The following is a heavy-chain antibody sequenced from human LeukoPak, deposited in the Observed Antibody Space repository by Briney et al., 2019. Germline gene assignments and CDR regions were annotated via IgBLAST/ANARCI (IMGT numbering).Heavy chain of an antibody. D-gene: IGHD6-19*01. V-gene: IGHV3-43*01. CDR1: GFTFDDYT. CDR3: AKDAVRGQWLVSGYYFDY. Sequence: PGGSLRLSCAASGFTFDDYTMHWVRHAPGKGLEWVSLISWDGGSTYYADSVKGRFTISRDNSKNSLYLQMNSLRTEDTALYYCAKDAVRGQWLVSGYYFDYWGQGTLVTVSS. J-gene: IGHJ4*02. CDR2: ISWDGGST.